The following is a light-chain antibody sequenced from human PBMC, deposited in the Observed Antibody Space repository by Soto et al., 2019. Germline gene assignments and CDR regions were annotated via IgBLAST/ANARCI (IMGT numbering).Light chain of an antibody. J-gene: IGKJ5*01. V-gene: IGKV3-11*01. CDR2: DAS. Sequence: MVFRQSPATLSLSPGERATLSCGASQSFSSYLAWYQQRPGQAPRLLIYDASVRATGIPPRFSGSGSGTDFTLTISSLEPEDFAVYYCQQRGNWPITFGQGTRLEIK. CDR1: QSFSSY. CDR3: QQRGNWPIT.